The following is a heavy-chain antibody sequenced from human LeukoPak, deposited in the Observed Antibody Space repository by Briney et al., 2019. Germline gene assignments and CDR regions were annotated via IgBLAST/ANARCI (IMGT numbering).Heavy chain of an antibody. D-gene: IGHD1-1*01. J-gene: IGHJ5*02. Sequence: ASVKVSCKASGGTFSSYAISWVRQAPGQGLEWMGGIIPIFGTANYARKFQGRVTITADESTSTAYMELGSLRSEDTAVYYCARDVVNCNDSWFDPWGQGTLVTVSS. CDR1: GGTFSSYA. CDR3: ARDVVNCNDSWFDP. CDR2: IIPIFGTA. V-gene: IGHV1-69*01.